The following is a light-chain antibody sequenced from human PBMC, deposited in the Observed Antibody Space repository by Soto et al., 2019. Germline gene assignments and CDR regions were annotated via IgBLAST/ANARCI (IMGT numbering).Light chain of an antibody. V-gene: IGKV1-6*01. CDR2: AAS. CDR1: QGINND. CDR3: LQDYNYPLT. J-gene: IGKJ4*01. Sequence: AIQMTQSPASLSASIGERVTISCRASQGINNDLGWYQQKPGKAPQLLIYAASSLQSGVPSRFSGSGSGTDFTITISSLQPEDFVADYCLQDYNYPLTFGRGTQVEIK.